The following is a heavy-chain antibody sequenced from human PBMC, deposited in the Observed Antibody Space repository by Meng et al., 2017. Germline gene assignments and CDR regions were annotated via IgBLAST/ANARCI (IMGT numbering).Heavy chain of an antibody. CDR1: GCSLITSGEG. V-gene: IGHV2-5*02. J-gene: IGHJ5*02. CDR3: AHRRGDSREGWFDP. D-gene: IGHD2-21*02. Sequence: ITSRWSGPMLWNPTQTFALTFRFSGCSLITSGEGGGWIRPPPGKALAWLALMYWDVDKRYSPSLKSRLTITKDTSKNQVVLTMTNMDPVDTATYYCAHRRGDSREGWFDPWGQGTLVTVSS. CDR2: MYWDVDK.